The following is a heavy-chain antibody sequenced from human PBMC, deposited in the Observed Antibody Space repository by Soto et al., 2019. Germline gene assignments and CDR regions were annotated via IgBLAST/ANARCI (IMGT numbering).Heavy chain of an antibody. J-gene: IGHJ3*02. D-gene: IGHD3-3*01. CDR2: INHSGST. Sequence: SETLSLTCAVYGGSFSGCCWSWIRQPPGKGLEWIGEINHSGSTNYNPSLKSRVTISVDTSKNQFSLKLSSVTAADTAVYYCARVRRYYDFWSGRDAFDIWGQGTMVTVSS. CDR1: GGSFSGCC. CDR3: ARVRRYYDFWSGRDAFDI. V-gene: IGHV4-34*01.